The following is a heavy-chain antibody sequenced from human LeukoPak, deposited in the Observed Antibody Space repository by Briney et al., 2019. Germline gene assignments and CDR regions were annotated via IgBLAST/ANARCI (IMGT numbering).Heavy chain of an antibody. J-gene: IGHJ4*02. Sequence: GGSLRLSCAASGFTFSSYGMTWVRQAPGKGLEWVSSISSYSDYIYYADSLKGRFAISGDNARNSLYLQMNSLRAEDTAVYYCATHSSTAVYGASCGYWGQGTLVTVSS. D-gene: IGHD4-17*01. V-gene: IGHV3-21*01. CDR3: ATHSSTAVYGASCGY. CDR2: ISSYSDYI. CDR1: GFTFSSYG.